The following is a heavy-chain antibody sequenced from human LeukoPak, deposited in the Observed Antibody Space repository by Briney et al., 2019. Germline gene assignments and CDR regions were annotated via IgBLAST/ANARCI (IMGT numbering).Heavy chain of an antibody. J-gene: IGHJ6*03. Sequence: TGGSLRLSCAASGFTFSSYAMSWVRQAPGKGLEWVSAISGSGGSTYYADSVKGRFTISRDNSKNTLYLQMNSLRAEDTAVYYCARCIAARLRAYYYYMDVWGKGTTVTVSS. V-gene: IGHV3-23*01. CDR2: ISGSGGST. CDR1: GFTFSSYA. CDR3: ARCIAARLRAYYYYMDV. D-gene: IGHD6-6*01.